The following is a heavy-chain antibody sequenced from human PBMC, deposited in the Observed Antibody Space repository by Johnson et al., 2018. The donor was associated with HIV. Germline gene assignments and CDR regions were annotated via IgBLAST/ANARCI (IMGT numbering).Heavy chain of an antibody. CDR3: ARVGYGVLLWFGVDDAFDI. J-gene: IGHJ3*02. Sequence: VLLVESGGGLVQPGGSLRLSCAASGFTVSSNYMSWVRQAPGKGLEWVSVIYSGGSTYYADSVTGRFTISRDNSTNTLYLQMNTLRAEDTAVYYCARVGYGVLLWFGVDDAFDIWGQGTMVTVSS. CDR2: IYSGGST. CDR1: GFTVSSNY. V-gene: IGHV3-66*01. D-gene: IGHD3-10*01.